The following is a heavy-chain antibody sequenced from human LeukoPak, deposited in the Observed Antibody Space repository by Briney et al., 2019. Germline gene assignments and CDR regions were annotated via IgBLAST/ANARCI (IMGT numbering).Heavy chain of an antibody. CDR3: ARGPSGSGRPDDY. V-gene: IGHV1-69*05. CDR1: GGTFSSYA. CDR2: IIPIFGTA. J-gene: IGHJ4*02. Sequence: ASVKVSCKASGGTFSSYAISWVRQAPGQGLEWMGRIIPIFGTANYAQKLQGRVTMTTDTSTSTAYMELRSLRSDDTAVYYCARGPSGSGRPDDYWGQGTLVTVSS. D-gene: IGHD3-10*01.